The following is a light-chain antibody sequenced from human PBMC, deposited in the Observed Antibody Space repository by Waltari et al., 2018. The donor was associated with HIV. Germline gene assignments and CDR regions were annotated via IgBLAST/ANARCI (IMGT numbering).Light chain of an antibody. V-gene: IGLV2-8*01. Sequence: QSALTQPPSASGSPGQSVTISCTGTTSDVGGYNYVSWYQQHPGKAPKFIIYEVSKRPSGVPDRFSGSKSGNTASLTVSGVQAEDEADYYCSSYAGSNWVFGGGTKLTVL. CDR2: EVS. CDR3: SSYAGSNWV. CDR1: TSDVGGYNY. J-gene: IGLJ3*02.